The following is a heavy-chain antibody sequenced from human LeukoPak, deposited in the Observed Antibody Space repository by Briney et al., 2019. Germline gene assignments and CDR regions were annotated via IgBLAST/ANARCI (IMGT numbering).Heavy chain of an antibody. CDR3: AKVRLGSGYYGMDV. Sequence: PGRSLRLSCAASGFDFRTYGMHWVRQAPGKGLEWVAVIWYDGSNKDYADSVKGRFTISRDNSKNTLYLQMNSLRVEDTAVYYCAKVRLGSGYYGMDVWGQGTTVTVS. J-gene: IGHJ6*02. CDR2: IWYDGSNK. D-gene: IGHD3-10*01. CDR1: GFDFRTYG. V-gene: IGHV3-30*18.